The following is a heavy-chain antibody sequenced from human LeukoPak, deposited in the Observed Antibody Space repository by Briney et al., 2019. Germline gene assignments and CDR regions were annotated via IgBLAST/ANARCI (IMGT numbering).Heavy chain of an antibody. V-gene: IGHV1-2*02. CDR1: GYTFTGYY. CDR3: ARPFKGLWFGESPSFGY. Sequence: GASVKVSCKASGYTFTGYYMHWVRQAPGQGLEWMGWINPNSGGTNYAQKFQGRVTMTRDTSISTAYMELSRLRSDDTAVYYCARPFKGLWFGESPSFGYWGQGTLVTVSS. CDR2: INPNSGGT. J-gene: IGHJ4*02. D-gene: IGHD3-10*01.